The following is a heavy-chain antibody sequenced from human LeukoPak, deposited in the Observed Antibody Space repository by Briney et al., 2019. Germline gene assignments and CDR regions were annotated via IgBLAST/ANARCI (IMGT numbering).Heavy chain of an antibody. CDR3: AKGLWVVRGVIGDAFDI. V-gene: IGHV3-30*18. CDR2: ISYDGSNK. J-gene: IGHJ3*02. CDR1: GFTFNNYG. D-gene: IGHD3-10*01. Sequence: PGRSLRLSCAASGFTFNNYGMHWVRQAPGKGLEWVAVISYDGSNKYYADSVKGLFTISRDNSKNTLYLQMNSLRAEDTAVYYCAKGLWVVRGVIGDAFDIWGQGTMVTVSS.